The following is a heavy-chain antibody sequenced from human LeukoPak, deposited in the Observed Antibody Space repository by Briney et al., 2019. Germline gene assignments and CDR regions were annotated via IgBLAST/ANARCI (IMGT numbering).Heavy chain of an antibody. CDR2: ISSSSSYI. CDR1: GFTFSSYS. J-gene: IGHJ4*02. D-gene: IGHD3-16*01. CDR3: ARVMRWEALYYFDY. Sequence: GGSLRLSCAASGFTFSSYSMNWVRQAPGKGLEWVSSISSSSSYIYYADSVKGRFTISRDNAKNSLYLQMNSMRAEDTAVYYCARVMRWEALYYFDYWGQGTLVTVSS. V-gene: IGHV3-21*01.